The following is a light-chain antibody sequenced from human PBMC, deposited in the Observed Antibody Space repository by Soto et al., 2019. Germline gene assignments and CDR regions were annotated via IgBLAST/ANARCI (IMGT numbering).Light chain of an antibody. CDR2: EDN. CDR3: QSYDSSNPVV. J-gene: IGLJ2*01. CDR1: SGSIASNY. Sequence: NFMLTQPHSVSESPGKTVTISCTRSSGSIASNYVLWYQQRPGSAPTTVIYEDNQRPSGVPDRFSGSIDSSSNSASLTISGLKTEDEADYYCQSYDSSNPVVFGGGTKLTVL. V-gene: IGLV6-57*04.